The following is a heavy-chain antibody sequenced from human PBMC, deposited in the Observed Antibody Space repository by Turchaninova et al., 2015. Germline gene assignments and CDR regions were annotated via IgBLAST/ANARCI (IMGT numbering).Heavy chain of an antibody. V-gene: IGHV1-69*01. D-gene: IGHD6-6*01. CDR2: IIPIFGTA. Sequence: QVQLGQSGAEVKKPGSSVTVSCKASGGPFSSYAISWVRQAPGQGLEWMGGIIPIFGTANYAQKFQGRVTITADESTSTAYMELSSLRSEDTAVYYCASSSIAARPAYWGQGTLVTVSS. CDR3: ASSSIAARPAY. CDR1: GGPFSSYA. J-gene: IGHJ4*02.